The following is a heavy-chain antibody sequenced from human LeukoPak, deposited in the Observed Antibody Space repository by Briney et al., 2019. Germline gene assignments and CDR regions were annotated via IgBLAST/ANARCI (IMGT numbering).Heavy chain of an antibody. V-gene: IGHV7-4-1*02. CDR3: ARDLDVIAVAGRGFDY. CDR1: GYTFTNYA. D-gene: IGHD6-19*01. Sequence: ASVKVSCKASGYTFTNYAMNWVRQAPGQGLQWMGWINTKTGNPTYAQGFTGRFVFSLDTSVSTAYLQISSLKAEDIAVYYCARDLDVIAVAGRGFDYWGQGTLVTVSS. J-gene: IGHJ4*02. CDR2: INTKTGNP.